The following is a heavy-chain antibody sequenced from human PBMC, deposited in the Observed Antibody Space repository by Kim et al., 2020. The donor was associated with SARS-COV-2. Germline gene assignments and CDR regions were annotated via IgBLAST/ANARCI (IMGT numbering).Heavy chain of an antibody. D-gene: IGHD5-12*01. CDR2: AAT. CDR3: ARGHVAD. Sequence: AATFYADSVKGRFTISGDTSKNTVSLQMNSLRAEDTAVYYCARGHVADWGQGTLVTVSS. V-gene: IGHV3-23*01. J-gene: IGHJ4*02.